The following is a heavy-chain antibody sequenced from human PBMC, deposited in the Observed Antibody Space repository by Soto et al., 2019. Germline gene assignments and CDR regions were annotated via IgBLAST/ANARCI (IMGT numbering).Heavy chain of an antibody. CDR2: VYYSGST. D-gene: IGHD2-15*01. J-gene: IGHJ5*02. Sequence: SETLSLTCTVSGGSIFSSYWTWIRQPPGKGLEWIGNVYYSGSTNYNPSLKSRITISVDTSKNQFSLNLSSVTAADTAVYYCARVTAASSWFDPWGQGTMVTV. CDR1: GGSIFSSY. CDR3: ARVTAASSWFDP. V-gene: IGHV4-59*01.